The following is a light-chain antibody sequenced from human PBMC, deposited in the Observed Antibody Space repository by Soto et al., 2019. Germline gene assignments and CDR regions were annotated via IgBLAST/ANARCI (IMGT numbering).Light chain of an antibody. J-gene: IGKJ4*01. CDR3: QQYNNLLLT. V-gene: IGKV3-15*01. CDR2: DAS. CDR1: QHVRSN. Sequence: LMVTQSDANVTVSPWGRDTLSCMASQHVRSNLAWYQQKPAQTPRHLIYDASTKATGSLARFSGRGCGREFTLSIISRQSEEVTVYYCQQYNNLLLTFGGGTRLDIK.